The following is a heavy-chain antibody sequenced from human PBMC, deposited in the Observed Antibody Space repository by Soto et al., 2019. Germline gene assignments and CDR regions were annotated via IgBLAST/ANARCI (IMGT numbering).Heavy chain of an antibody. CDR1: GGSISSGDYY. D-gene: IGHD2-15*01. Sequence: PSETLSLTCTVSGGSISSGDYYWSWIRQPPGKGLEWIGYIYYSGSTYYNPSLKSRVTISVDTSKNQFSLKLSSVTAADTAVYYCARDRSAGCLGGSCYRVDWFDPWGQGTLVTVSS. V-gene: IGHV4-30-4*01. CDR3: ARDRSAGCLGGSCYRVDWFDP. J-gene: IGHJ5*02. CDR2: IYYSGST.